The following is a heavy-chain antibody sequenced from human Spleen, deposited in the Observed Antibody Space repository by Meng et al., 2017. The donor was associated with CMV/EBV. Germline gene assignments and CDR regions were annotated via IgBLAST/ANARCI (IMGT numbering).Heavy chain of an antibody. D-gene: IGHD3-3*01. V-gene: IGHV1-18*01. CDR3: ARGYYDFWSGYSTTDYYFDY. Sequence: ASVKVSCKASGYVFSSFAISWVRQAPGQGLEWVGRISGYSGNTDYGQTLQGRVTMTTDTSTSTAYLEVRSLTSDDTAVYYCARGYYDFWSGYSTTDYYFDYWGQGTLVTVSS. J-gene: IGHJ4*02. CDR2: ISGYSGNT. CDR1: GYVFSSFA.